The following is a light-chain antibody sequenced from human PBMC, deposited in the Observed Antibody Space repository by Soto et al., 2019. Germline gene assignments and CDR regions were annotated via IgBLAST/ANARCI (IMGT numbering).Light chain of an antibody. CDR2: EVS. J-gene: IGLJ1*01. V-gene: IGLV2-14*01. Sequence: QSALTQPASVSGSPGQSITISCTGTSSDVGGYNYVSWYQQHPGKAPKLMIYEVSNRPSWVSNRFSGSKSGNTASLTISGLQAEDEADYHCSSYTSSSTGFVFGTGTKLTVL. CDR3: SSYTSSSTGFV. CDR1: SSDVGGYNY.